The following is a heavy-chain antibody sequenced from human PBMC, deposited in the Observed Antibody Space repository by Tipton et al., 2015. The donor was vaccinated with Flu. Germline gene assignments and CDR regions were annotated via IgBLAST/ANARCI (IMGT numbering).Heavy chain of an antibody. CDR3: AGGPWIQLGPNWFDP. D-gene: IGHD5-18*01. J-gene: IGHJ5*02. V-gene: IGHV4-4*07. CDR1: GDSMSSYY. Sequence: GLVKPSETLSLSCTVSGDSMSSYYWSWIRQPAGKGLEWIGRIYTSGSTNYNPSLKSRVSMLIDTSKNQFSLKLTSVTVADTAVYYCAGGPWIQLGPNWFDPCGQGTLVSVPS. CDR2: IYTSGST.